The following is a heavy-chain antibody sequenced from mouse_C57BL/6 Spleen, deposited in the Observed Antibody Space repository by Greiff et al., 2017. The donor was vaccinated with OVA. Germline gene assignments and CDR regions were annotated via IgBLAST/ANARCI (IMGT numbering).Heavy chain of an antibody. CDR2: INPNNGGT. J-gene: IGHJ3*01. V-gene: IGHV1-26*01. Sequence: VQLQQSGPELVKPGASVKISCKASGYTFTDYYMNWVKQSHGKSLEWIGDINPNNGGTSYNQKFKGKATLTVDKSSSTAYMELRSLTSEDSAVYYCARWVYYDYDEAYWGQGTLVTVSA. D-gene: IGHD2-4*01. CDR1: GYTFTDYY. CDR3: ARWVYYDYDEAY.